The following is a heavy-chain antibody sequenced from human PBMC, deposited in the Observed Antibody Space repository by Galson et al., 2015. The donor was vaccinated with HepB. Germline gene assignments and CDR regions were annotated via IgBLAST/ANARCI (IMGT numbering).Heavy chain of an antibody. CDR1: GGSMDAYY. D-gene: IGHD3-16*01. J-gene: IGHJ4*02. CDR2: IHDSGST. CDR3: ARRTQWTSHYVATTVAWHFDA. Sequence: ETLSLTCTVSGGSMDAYYWSWIRQSPGKGLEWIGFIHDSGSTNFGPSLQSRVSMSLDKSKSQFSLKLRSVTVADTAIYYCARRTQWTSHYVATTVAWHFDAWGLGTLVSVSS. V-gene: IGHV4-59*08.